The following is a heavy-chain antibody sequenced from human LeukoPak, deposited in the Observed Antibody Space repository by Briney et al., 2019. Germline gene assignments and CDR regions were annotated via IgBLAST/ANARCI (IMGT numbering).Heavy chain of an antibody. CDR3: AKDLIKAPITMDRGVNFDY. V-gene: IGHV3-30*02. CDR1: GFTFSSYC. D-gene: IGHD3-10*01. CDR2: IRYDGSNK. Sequence: GGSLRLSCEASGFTFSSYCMHWVRQAPGKGLEWVSFIRYDGSNKYYADSVKGRFPISRDNSKNTLYLQMNSLRAEDTAVYYCAKDLIKAPITMDRGVNFDYWGQGTLVTVSS. J-gene: IGHJ4*02.